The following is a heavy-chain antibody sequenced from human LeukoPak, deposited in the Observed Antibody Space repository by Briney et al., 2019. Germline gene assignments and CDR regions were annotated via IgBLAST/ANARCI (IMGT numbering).Heavy chain of an antibody. CDR2: ISSTRDRT. D-gene: IGHD3-16*01. CDR1: GFTFSNYV. V-gene: IGHV3-64*01. CDR3: ARGVLGSYADY. J-gene: IGHJ4*02. Sequence: GGSLRLSCAASGFTFSNYVMHWVRQAAGKGLQYVSSISSTRDRTYYANSVKGRFFISRDNSKNTVYLQMGSLRPEDMALYYCARGVLGSYADYWGQGTLVSVSS.